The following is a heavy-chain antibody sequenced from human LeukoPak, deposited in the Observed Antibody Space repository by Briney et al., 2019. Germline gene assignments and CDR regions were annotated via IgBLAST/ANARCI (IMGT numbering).Heavy chain of an antibody. V-gene: IGHV1-69*04. CDR1: GYTFTSYG. D-gene: IGHD4-17*01. Sequence: ASVKVSCKASGYTFTSYGITWVRQAPGQGLEWMGRSIPLLNLANYAQKLQGRVTISADRSTGTAYMELTSLRSDDTAVYYCATYGDASAHFDNWGQGTLVTVSS. CDR2: SIPLLNLA. CDR3: ATYGDASAHFDN. J-gene: IGHJ4*02.